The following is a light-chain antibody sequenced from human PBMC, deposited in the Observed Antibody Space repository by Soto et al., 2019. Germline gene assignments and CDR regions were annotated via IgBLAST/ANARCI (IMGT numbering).Light chain of an antibody. CDR3: QQYNSRYT. CDR2: NSS. V-gene: IGKV3-15*01. J-gene: IGKJ2*01. CDR1: QTVTTN. Sequence: EIVMTQSPATLSMSPGERATLSCRASQTVTTNLAWYQQKPGQAPRLLIYNSSTRGTGIPARFSGSGSGTEFTLTISSLQSEDFAVYYCQQYNSRYTFGQGTKVDIK.